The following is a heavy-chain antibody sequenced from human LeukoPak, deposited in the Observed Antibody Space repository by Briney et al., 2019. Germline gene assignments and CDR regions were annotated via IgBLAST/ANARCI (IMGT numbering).Heavy chain of an antibody. CDR3: ARDTMYSSGWGPFDY. CDR2: ISYDGSNK. CDR1: GFSFSSFA. V-gene: IGHV3-30*01. Sequence: HTGRSLRLSCAAYGFSFSSFAMHWVRQAPGKGLEGVAVISYDGSNKFYADSVKGRFTISRDDSKNTLYLQMNSLRAADTAGYFGARDTMYSSGWGPFDYWGQGTLVTVSS. J-gene: IGHJ4*02. D-gene: IGHD6-19*01.